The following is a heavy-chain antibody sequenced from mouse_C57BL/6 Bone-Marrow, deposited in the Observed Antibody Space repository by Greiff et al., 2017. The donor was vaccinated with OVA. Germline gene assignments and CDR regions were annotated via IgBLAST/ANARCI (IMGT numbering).Heavy chain of an antibody. Sequence: QVQLQQPGAELVRPGTSVKLSCKASGYTFTSYWMHWVKQRPGQGLEWIGVIDPSDSYTTYNQKFKGKATLTVDTSSSTAYMQLSSLTSEDSAVYYCARWGLDYWGRGTSVTVSS. J-gene: IGHJ4*01. CDR1: GYTFTSYW. CDR2: IDPSDSYT. CDR3: ARWGLDY. V-gene: IGHV1-59*01.